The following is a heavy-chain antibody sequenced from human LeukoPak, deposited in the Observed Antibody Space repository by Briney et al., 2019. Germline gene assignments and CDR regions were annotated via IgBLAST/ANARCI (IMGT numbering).Heavy chain of an antibody. Sequence: SETLSLTCTVSGGSIGSYFWTWIRQPAGKGLEWIGRIYSSGSTNYNPPLKSRLTMSIDTSKSQFSLNLTSVTAADTAVYYCAREYNSSRYFDSWGQGTLVTVSS. V-gene: IGHV4-4*07. D-gene: IGHD6-13*01. CDR3: AREYNSSRYFDS. CDR2: IYSSGST. CDR1: GGSIGSYF. J-gene: IGHJ4*02.